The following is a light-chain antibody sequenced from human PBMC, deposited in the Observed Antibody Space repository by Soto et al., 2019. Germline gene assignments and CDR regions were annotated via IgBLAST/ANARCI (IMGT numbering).Light chain of an antibody. CDR1: QSISSY. CDR3: QQSYSTPST. Sequence: DIQMTQSPSSLSASVGDRVTITCRASQSISSYLNWYQQKPGKAPKLLIYAASSLQSGVPSRFLGSGSGTDFTLTISSLQPEDFATYYCQQSYSTPSTFGQGTRLEIK. CDR2: AAS. J-gene: IGKJ5*01. V-gene: IGKV1-39*01.